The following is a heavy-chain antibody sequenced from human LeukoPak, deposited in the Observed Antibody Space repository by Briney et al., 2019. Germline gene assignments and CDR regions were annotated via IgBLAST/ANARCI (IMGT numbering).Heavy chain of an antibody. D-gene: IGHD3-9*01. J-gene: IGHJ6*03. CDR1: GASISSYY. V-gene: IGHV4-59*01. Sequence: SETLSLTCTVSGASISSYYWSWIRQPPGKGLEGIGYIYYSGSTNYNPSLKSRVTISVDTSKNQFSLKLSSVTAADTAVYYCARMLYYDILTGYGYYMDVWGKGTTVTVSS. CDR3: ARMLYYDILTGYGYYMDV. CDR2: IYYSGST.